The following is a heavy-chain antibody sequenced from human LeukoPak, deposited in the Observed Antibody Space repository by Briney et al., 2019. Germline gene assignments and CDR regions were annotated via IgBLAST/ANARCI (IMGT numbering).Heavy chain of an antibody. J-gene: IGHJ4*02. CDR2: ISGSGGST. V-gene: IGHV3-23*01. CDR3: AKALVPRPYGSTFDY. D-gene: IGHD3-10*01. Sequence: GGSLRLSCAGSGFTFSTYWMTWVRQAPGKGLEWVSAISGSGGSTYYADSVKGRFTISRDNSKNTLYLQMNSLRAEDTAVYYCAKALVPRPYGSTFDYWGQGTLVTVSS. CDR1: GFTFSTYW.